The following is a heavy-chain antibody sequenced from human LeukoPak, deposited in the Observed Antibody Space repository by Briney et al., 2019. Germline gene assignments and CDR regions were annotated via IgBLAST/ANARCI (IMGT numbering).Heavy chain of an antibody. D-gene: IGHD4-17*01. V-gene: IGHV1-2*02. Sequence: ASVKVSCKASGYTFTGYYMHWVRQAPGQGLEWMGWINPNSGGTNYAQKSQGRVTMTRDTSISTAYMELSRLRSDDTAVYYCARGGWEATVTTGPYYYYGMDVWGQGTTVTVSS. CDR3: ARGGWEATVTTGPYYYYGMDV. CDR2: INPNSGGT. J-gene: IGHJ6*02. CDR1: GYTFTGYY.